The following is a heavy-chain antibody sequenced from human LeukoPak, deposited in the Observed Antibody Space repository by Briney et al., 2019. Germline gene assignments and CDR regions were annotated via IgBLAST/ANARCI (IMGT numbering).Heavy chain of an antibody. D-gene: IGHD5-12*01. CDR2: INHSGST. CDR3: ARGGYSGYDGGSNWFDP. Sequence: PSETLSLTCAVYGGSFSGYYWSWIRQPPGKGLEWIGEINHSGSTNYNPSLKSRVTISVDTSKNQFSLKLSSVTAADTAVYYCARGGYSGYDGGSNWFDPWGQGTLVTVSS. V-gene: IGHV4-34*01. CDR1: GGSFSGYY. J-gene: IGHJ5*02.